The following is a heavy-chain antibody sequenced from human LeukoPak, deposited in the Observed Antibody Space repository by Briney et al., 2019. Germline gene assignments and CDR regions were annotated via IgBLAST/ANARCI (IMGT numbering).Heavy chain of an antibody. CDR3: AKGFNYYDVSGPATGLDL. D-gene: IGHD3-22*01. CDR2: IIPILGIA. Sequence: GASVKVSCKASGGTFSSYAISWVRQAPGQGLEWMGRIIPILGIANYAQKFQGRVTITADKSTSTAYMELSSLRSEDTAVYYCAKGFNYYDVSGPATGLDLWGRGTLVTVSS. CDR1: GGTFSSYA. V-gene: IGHV1-69*04. J-gene: IGHJ2*01.